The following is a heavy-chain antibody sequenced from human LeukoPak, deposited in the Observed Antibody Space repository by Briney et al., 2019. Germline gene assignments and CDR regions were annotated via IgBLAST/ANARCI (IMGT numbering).Heavy chain of an antibody. CDR1: GGSISSYY. J-gene: IGHJ4*02. D-gene: IGHD5-12*01. CDR2: IYTSGST. Sequence: SETLSLTCTVSGGSISSYYWSWIRQPPGKGLEWIGYIYTSGSTNYNPSLKSRVTISVDTSKNQFSLKLSSVTAADTAVYYCARHGYAQDFNYWGQGTLVTVSS. CDR3: ARHGYAQDFNY. V-gene: IGHV4-4*09.